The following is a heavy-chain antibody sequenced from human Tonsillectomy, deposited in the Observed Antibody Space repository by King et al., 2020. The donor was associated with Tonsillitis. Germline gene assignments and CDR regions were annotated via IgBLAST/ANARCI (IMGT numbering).Heavy chain of an antibody. D-gene: IGHD7-27*01. CDR3: ARGQNPPDPNWGGKDY. Sequence: VQLVESGGGLVKPGGSLRLSCAASGFTFSSYSMNWVRQAPGKGLEWVSSISSSSSYIYYADSVKGRFTISRDNAKNSLYLQMNSLRAEDTAVYYCARGQNPPDPNWGGKDYWGQGTLVTVSS. V-gene: IGHV3-21*01. CDR2: ISSSSSYI. CDR1: GFTFSSYS. J-gene: IGHJ4*02.